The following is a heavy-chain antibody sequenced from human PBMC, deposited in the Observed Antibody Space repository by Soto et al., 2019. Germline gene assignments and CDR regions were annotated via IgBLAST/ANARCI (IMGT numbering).Heavy chain of an antibody. CDR2: IWYDGSNK. J-gene: IGHJ6*03. D-gene: IGHD2-15*01. V-gene: IGHV3-33*01. Sequence: QVQLVESGGGVVQPGRSLRLSCAASGFTFSSYGMHWVRQAPGKGLEWVAVIWYDGSNKYYADSVKGRFTISRDNSKNTLYLQMNSLRAEDTAVYYCARGDDCSGGSCYSAYYYYYYMDGWGKGTTVTVSS. CDR3: ARGDDCSGGSCYSAYYYYYYMDG. CDR1: GFTFSSYG.